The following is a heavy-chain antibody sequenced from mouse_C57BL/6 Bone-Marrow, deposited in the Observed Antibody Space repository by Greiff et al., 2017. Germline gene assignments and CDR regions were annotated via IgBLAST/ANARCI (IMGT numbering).Heavy chain of an antibody. CDR3: ARRRVITTVVGYFDY. CDR1: GYTFTSYW. Sequence: QVQLQQPGAELVRPGTSVKLSCKASGYTFTSYWMHWVKQRPGQGLEWIGVIDPSDSYTNYNQKFKGKATLTVDTSSSTAYMQLSGLTSEDSAVXYCARRRVITTVVGYFDYWGQGTTLTVSS. D-gene: IGHD1-1*01. V-gene: IGHV1-59*01. CDR2: IDPSDSYT. J-gene: IGHJ2*01.